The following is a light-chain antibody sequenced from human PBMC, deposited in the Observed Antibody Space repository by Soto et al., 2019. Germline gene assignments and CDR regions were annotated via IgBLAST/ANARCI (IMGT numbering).Light chain of an antibody. V-gene: IGKV1-5*03. J-gene: IGKJ1*01. Sequence: DIQMTQSPSTLSASVGDRVTITCRASQSISGWLAWYQQKPGKAPNLLIYKASTLASGVPSRFSGSGSGTEFTLTISCLQPDDCATYYCQQYSTFPRTFGQGTRVEVK. CDR1: QSISGW. CDR2: KAS. CDR3: QQYSTFPRT.